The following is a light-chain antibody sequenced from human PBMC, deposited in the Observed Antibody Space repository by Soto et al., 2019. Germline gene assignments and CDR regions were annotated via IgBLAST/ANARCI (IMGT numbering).Light chain of an antibody. J-gene: IGKJ3*01. CDR1: QTISSNY. Sequence: EVVLTQSPDTPSLSPGERATLSCRASQTISSNYVAWYQQKPGQAPRLLIYSASSRATGIPDRFSGSGSGTHFTLTISRLEPEDFAVYYCQQYGIVFGPGTKVEIK. CDR2: SAS. CDR3: QQYGIV. V-gene: IGKV3-20*01.